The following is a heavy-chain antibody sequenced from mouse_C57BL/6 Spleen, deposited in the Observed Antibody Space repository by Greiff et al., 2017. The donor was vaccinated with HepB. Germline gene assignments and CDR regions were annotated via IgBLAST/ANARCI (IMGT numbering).Heavy chain of an antibody. Sequence: VQLQQSGAELVKPGASVKLSCTASGFNIKDYYMHWVKQRPEQGLEWIGRIDPEDGETKYAPKFQGKATITADTSSNTTYLQLTSLTSEDTAVYYCARYYDGSYCAMDYWGQGTSVTVSS. J-gene: IGHJ4*01. V-gene: IGHV14-2*01. CDR1: GFNIKDYY. CDR3: ARYYDGSYCAMDY. D-gene: IGHD2-3*01. CDR2: IDPEDGET.